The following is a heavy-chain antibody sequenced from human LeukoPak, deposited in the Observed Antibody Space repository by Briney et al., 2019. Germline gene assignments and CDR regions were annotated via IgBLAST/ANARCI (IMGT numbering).Heavy chain of an antibody. CDR3: AKGNDILN. D-gene: IGHD1-1*01. CDR1: GFNFDDYA. Sequence: GGSLRLSCAASGFNFDDYAMHWVRQGPGKGLEWVSGITWNSGYIGYADSVKGRFTISRDNAKNSLYLQMNSLRAEDTALYYCAKGNDILNWGQGTLVTVSS. J-gene: IGHJ4*02. V-gene: IGHV3-9*01. CDR2: ITWNSGYI.